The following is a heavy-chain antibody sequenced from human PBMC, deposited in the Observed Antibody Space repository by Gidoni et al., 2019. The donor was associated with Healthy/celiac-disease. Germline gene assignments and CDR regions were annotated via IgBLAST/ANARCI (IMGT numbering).Heavy chain of an antibody. D-gene: IGHD3-22*01. CDR2: INHSGST. Sequence: QVQLQQWGAGLLKPSETLSPTCAVYGGSFSGYYWSWIRQPPGKGLEWIGEINHSGSTNYNPSLKSRVTISVDTSKNQFSLKLSSVTAADTAVYYCAREDYYDSSGYSDAFDIWGQGTMVTVSS. CDR3: AREDYYDSSGYSDAFDI. J-gene: IGHJ3*02. V-gene: IGHV4-34*01. CDR1: GGSFSGYY.